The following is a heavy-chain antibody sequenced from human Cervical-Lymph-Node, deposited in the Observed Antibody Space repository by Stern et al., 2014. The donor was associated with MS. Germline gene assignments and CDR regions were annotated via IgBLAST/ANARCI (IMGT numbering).Heavy chain of an antibody. CDR1: GGTFSKFP. CDR2: IFPVLGTT. D-gene: IGHD6-13*01. CDR3: ALSSETSDRWYSLGYDL. J-gene: IGHJ5*02. V-gene: IGHV1-69*01. Sequence: VPLVESGADVTKPGSSVKVSCKASGGTFSKFPSSWVRQAPGQGLEWLGGIFPVLGTTTYAQEFRGRVTITADVSTSTVYMELSSLRSDDTAVYYCALSSETSDRWYSLGYDLWGQGTLVTVSS.